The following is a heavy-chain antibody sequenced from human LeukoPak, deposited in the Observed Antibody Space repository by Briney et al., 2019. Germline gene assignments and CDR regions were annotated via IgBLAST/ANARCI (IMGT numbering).Heavy chain of an antibody. CDR3: ARDSDLLLWFGELLGGDY. V-gene: IGHV1-18*01. J-gene: IGHJ4*02. CDR2: ISAYNGNT. CDR1: GYTFTSYG. D-gene: IGHD3-10*01. Sequence: GASVKVSCKASGYTFTSYGISWVRQAPGQGLEWMGWISAYNGNTNYAQKLQGRVTMTTDTSTSTAYMELRSLRSDDTAVYYCARDSDLLLWFGELLGGDYWGQGTLVTVSS.